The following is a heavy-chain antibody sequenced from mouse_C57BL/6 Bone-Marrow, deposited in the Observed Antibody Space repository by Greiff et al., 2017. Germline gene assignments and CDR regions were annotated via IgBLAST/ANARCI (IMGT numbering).Heavy chain of an antibody. Sequence: VQLQQPGAELVRPGSSVKLSCKASGYTFTSYWMHWVKQRPIQGLEWIGNIDPSDSETHYNQKFKDKATLTVAKSSVTAYMQLSRLTSEDSAVYYCARGYYGSSYAMDYWGQGTSVTVSS. CDR1: GYTFTSYW. D-gene: IGHD1-1*01. CDR3: ARGYYGSSYAMDY. J-gene: IGHJ4*01. V-gene: IGHV1-52*01. CDR2: IDPSDSET.